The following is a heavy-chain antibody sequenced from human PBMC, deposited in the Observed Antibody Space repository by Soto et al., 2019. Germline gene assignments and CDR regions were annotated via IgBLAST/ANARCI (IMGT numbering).Heavy chain of an antibody. CDR2: IWYDGSNK. CDR3: ARRGRYYYYYMDV. V-gene: IGHV3-33*01. J-gene: IGHJ6*03. D-gene: IGHD3-10*01. Sequence: GGSLRLSCAASGFTFSSYGMHWVRRAPGKGLEWVAVIWYDGSNKYYADSVKGRFTISRDNSKNTLYLQMNSLRAEDTAVYYCARRGRYYYYYMDVWGKGTTVTVSS. CDR1: GFTFSSYG.